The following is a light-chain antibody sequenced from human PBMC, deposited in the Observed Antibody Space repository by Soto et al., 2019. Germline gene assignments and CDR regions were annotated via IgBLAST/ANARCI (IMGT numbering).Light chain of an antibody. CDR3: VTWDDSLSAVL. V-gene: IGLV1-51*01. Sequence: QSVLTQPPSVSAAPGQKVTISCSGSNSNIGNNFVSWYQHLPGTAPKLLIYDNDKRPSGIPDRFSGSKSGTSATLGITGLQTGDEADYYCVTWDDSLSAVLFGGGTKLTVL. J-gene: IGLJ2*01. CDR2: DND. CDR1: NSNIGNNF.